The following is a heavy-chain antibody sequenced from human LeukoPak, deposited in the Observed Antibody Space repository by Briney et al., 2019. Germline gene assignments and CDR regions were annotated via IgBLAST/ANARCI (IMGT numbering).Heavy chain of an antibody. Sequence: PSETLSLTCAVYGGSFSGYYWSWIRQPPGKGLEWIGEINHSGSTNYNPSLKSRVTISVDTSKNQFSLKLSSVTAADTAVYYCARTRGDIVVVPAALLDVRSGTPYYYYGMDVWGKGTTVTVSS. D-gene: IGHD2-2*01. CDR2: INHSGST. CDR1: GGSFSGYY. J-gene: IGHJ6*04. V-gene: IGHV4-34*01. CDR3: ARTRGDIVVVPAALLDVRSGTPYYYYGMDV.